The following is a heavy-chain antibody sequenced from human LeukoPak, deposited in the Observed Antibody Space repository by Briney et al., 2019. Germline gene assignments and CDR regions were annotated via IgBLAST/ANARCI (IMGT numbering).Heavy chain of an antibody. CDR1: GYTFTGYY. J-gene: IGHJ6*03. Sequence: ASVKVSRKASGYTFTGYYMHWVRQAPGQGLEWMGWINPNSGGTNYAQKFQGRVTMTRNASISTAYMELSSLRSEDTAVYYCARVERITMVRGVIRWSNRYYYYMDVWGKGTTVTISS. V-gene: IGHV1-2*02. CDR2: INPNSGGT. D-gene: IGHD3-10*01. CDR3: ARVERITMVRGVIRWSNRYYYYMDV.